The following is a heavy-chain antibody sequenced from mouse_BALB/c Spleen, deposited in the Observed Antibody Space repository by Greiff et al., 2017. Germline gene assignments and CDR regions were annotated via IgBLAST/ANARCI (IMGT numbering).Heavy chain of an antibody. Sequence: EVKLEESGPGLVKPSQSLSLTCSVTGYSITSGYYWNWIRQFPGNKLEWMGYISYDGSNNYNPSLKNRISITRDTSKNQFFLKLNSVTTEDTATYDCARDRDGNYDYWGQGTTLTVSS. CDR2: ISYDGSN. J-gene: IGHJ2*01. CDR3: ARDRDGNYDY. CDR1: GYSITSGYY. V-gene: IGHV3-6*02. D-gene: IGHD2-1*01.